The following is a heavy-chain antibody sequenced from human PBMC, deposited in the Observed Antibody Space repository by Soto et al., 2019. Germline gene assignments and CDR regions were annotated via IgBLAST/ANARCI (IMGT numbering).Heavy chain of an antibody. V-gene: IGHV4-59*01. CDR2: IYNSGST. D-gene: IGHD5-12*01. CDR3: AREAGRYSGYVGHFDS. J-gene: IGHJ4*02. CDR1: GGSIISYY. Sequence: SETLSLTCTVSGGSIISYYWSWIRQPPGKGLEWIGYIYNSGSTTYNPSLESRVTISVDTSNNHFSLILRSVTAADTAFYYCAREAGRYSGYVGHFDSWGQGTLVTVSS.